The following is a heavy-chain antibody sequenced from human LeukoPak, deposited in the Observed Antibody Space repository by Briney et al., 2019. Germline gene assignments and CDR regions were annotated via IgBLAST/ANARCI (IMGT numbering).Heavy chain of an antibody. V-gene: IGHV3-7*03. CDR1: GGSISSGTW. CDR2: IKQDGSEK. J-gene: IGHJ4*02. CDR3: ARDGFGTGSN. D-gene: IGHD3-16*01. Sequence: ETLSLTCVVSGGSISSGTWWIWIRQPPGKGLEWVANIKQDGSEKNYVDSVKGRFITSRDNAKNSLYLQMNTLRADDTAVYYCARDGFGTGSNWGQGTLVTVSS.